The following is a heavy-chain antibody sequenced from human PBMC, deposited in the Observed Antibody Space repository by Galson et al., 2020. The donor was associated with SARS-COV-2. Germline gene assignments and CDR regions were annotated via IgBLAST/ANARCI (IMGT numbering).Heavy chain of an antibody. CDR3: ARVEGGDCFDY. V-gene: IGHV4-39*07. CDR2: FYYSGTT. J-gene: IGHJ4*02. D-gene: IGHD3-3*01. Sequence: SETLSLTCTVSGGSISSSSYYWGWIRQPPGKGLEWIGSFYYSGTTYYNPSLKSRVTISEDTSKNQFSLNLNSVTAADTAVYYCARVEGGDCFDYWGQGTLGTVSS. CDR1: GGSISSSSYY.